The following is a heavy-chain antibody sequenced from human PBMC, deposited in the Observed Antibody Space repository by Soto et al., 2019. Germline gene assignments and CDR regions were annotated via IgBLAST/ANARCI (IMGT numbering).Heavy chain of an antibody. CDR2: VSGRGGDT. CDR3: AKVPIYDFWSGFSAVYFDY. CDR1: GFSFSSFA. D-gene: IGHD3-3*01. Sequence: EVHLLQSGGGLVQPGGSLRLSCAASGFSFSSFALSWVRQSPGKGLEWVAAVSGRGGDTYYANSVKGRFTISRDNSQNTLFLQMNSLRAEDSAIYYCAKVPIYDFWSGFSAVYFDYWGQGTLVTVSS. V-gene: IGHV3-23*01. J-gene: IGHJ4*02.